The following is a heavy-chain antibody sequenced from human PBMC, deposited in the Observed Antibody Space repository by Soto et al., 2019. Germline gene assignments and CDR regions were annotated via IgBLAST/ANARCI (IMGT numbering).Heavy chain of an antibody. J-gene: IGHJ6*02. D-gene: IGHD3-16*01. CDR1: GYFFTNYW. CDR2: IYPGDSDT. V-gene: IGHV5-51*01. CDR3: ASRMGVGYSLGMDV. Sequence: GESLKISCEGSGYFFTNYWIAWVRQMPGKGLEGMGIIYPGDSDTRYSPSLQGQVTISADKSISTDKSSSTAYLQWSSLQASDTTIYYCASRMGVGYSLGMDVWGQGTTVTVSS.